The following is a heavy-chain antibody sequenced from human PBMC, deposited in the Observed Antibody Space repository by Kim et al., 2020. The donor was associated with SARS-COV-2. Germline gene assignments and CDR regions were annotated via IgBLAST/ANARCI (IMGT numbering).Heavy chain of an antibody. V-gene: IGHV3-49*04. Sequence: GGSLRLSCTASGFTFGDYAMSWVRQAPGKGLEWVGFIRSKAYGGTTEYAASVKGRFTISRDDSKSIAYLQMNSLKTEDTAVYYCTRGGVGYSYGYHWGQGTLVTVSS. J-gene: IGHJ5*02. D-gene: IGHD5-18*01. CDR1: GFTFGDYA. CDR3: TRGGVGYSYGYH. CDR2: IRSKAYGGTT.